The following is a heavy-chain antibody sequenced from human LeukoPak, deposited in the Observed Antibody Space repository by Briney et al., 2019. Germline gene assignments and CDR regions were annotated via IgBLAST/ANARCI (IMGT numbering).Heavy chain of an antibody. J-gene: IGHJ4*02. CDR1: GYTFTGYY. D-gene: IGHD6-13*01. CDR3: ARARYSSSWYPPTGGPPYQFDY. Sequence: ASVKVSSKASGYTFTGYYMHWVRQAPGQGLEWKGLINPNSGGTNYAQKFQGRVTMTRDTSISTAYMELSRLRSDDTAVYYCARARYSSSWYPPTGGPPYQFDYWRQGTLVTVSS. CDR2: INPNSGGT. V-gene: IGHV1-2*02.